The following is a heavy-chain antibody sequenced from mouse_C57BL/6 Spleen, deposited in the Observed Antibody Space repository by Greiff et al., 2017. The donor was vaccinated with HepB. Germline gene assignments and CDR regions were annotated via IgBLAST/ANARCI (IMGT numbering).Heavy chain of an antibody. CDR2: IHPNSGST. V-gene: IGHV1-64*01. D-gene: IGHD2-4*01. J-gene: IGHJ4*01. CDR3: ARNDYDDYAMDY. CDR1: GYTFTSYW. Sequence: VQLKQPGAELVKPGASVKLSCKASGYTFTSYWMHWVKQRPGQGLEWIGMIHPNSGSTNYNEKFKSKAPLTVDKSSSTAYMQLSSLKSEDSAVYYCARNDYDDYAMDYWGQGTSVTVSS.